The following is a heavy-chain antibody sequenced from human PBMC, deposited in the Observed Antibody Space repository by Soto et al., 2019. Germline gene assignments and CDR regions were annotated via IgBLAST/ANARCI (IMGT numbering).Heavy chain of an antibody. D-gene: IGHD6-19*01. CDR2: IIPIFGTA. CDR1: GGTFSSYA. Sequence: QVQLVQSGAEVKKPGSSVKVSCKASGGTFSSYAISWVRQAPGQGLEWMGGIIPIFGTANYAQKLQGRVTITADESTSTAYMELSSLRSEDTAVYYCARDRGVAGTSPAKYAFDIWGQGTMVTVSS. J-gene: IGHJ3*02. CDR3: ARDRGVAGTSPAKYAFDI. V-gene: IGHV1-69*01.